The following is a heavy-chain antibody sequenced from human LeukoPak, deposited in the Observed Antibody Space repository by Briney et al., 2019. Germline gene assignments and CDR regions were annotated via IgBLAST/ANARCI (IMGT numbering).Heavy chain of an antibody. CDR3: ARSIVVWYYFDY. D-gene: IGHD3-16*01. Sequence: GGSLRLSCAASGFTFSIYSMNWVRQAPGKGLEWVSSISSSSSYIYYADSVKGRFTISRDNAKNSLYLQMNSLRAEDTAVYYCARSIVVWYYFDYWGQGTLVTVSS. CDR2: ISSSSSYI. J-gene: IGHJ4*02. V-gene: IGHV3-21*01. CDR1: GFTFSIYS.